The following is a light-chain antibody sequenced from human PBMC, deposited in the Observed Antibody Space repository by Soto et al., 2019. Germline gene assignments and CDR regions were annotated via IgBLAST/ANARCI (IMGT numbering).Light chain of an antibody. V-gene: IGLV2-14*01. J-gene: IGLJ2*01. CDR1: SSDVGGYNY. CDR3: SSYTGSSTYVV. Sequence: QSALTQPASVSGSPGQSITISCTGTSSDVGGYNYVSWYQQHPGKAPKLMIYDVSNRPSGVSNRFSGSKSGNTASLTISGRQAEDEDDYYCSSYTGSSTYVVFGGGTKLTVL. CDR2: DVS.